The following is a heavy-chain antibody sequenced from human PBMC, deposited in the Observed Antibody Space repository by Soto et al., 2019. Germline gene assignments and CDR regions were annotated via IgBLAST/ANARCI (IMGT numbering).Heavy chain of an antibody. D-gene: IGHD6-19*01. J-gene: IGHJ4*02. CDR3: ARTYTSGRYSFDY. Sequence: QVQLVQSGAEVKKPGASVKVSCKTSGYTFTNYDISWVRQAPGQGLEWMGWISAYNGNTNYAQKFQGRVTMTTDTPKSTAYMELTSLRSDDTAVYYCARTYTSGRYSFDYWGQGTLVTVSS. CDR1: GYTFTNYD. CDR2: ISAYNGNT. V-gene: IGHV1-18*01.